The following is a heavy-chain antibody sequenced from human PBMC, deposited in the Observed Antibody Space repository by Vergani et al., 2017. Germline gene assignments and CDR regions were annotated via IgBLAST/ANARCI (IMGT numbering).Heavy chain of an antibody. CDR3: ARGETRTDWFDP. D-gene: IGHD3/OR15-3a*01. CDR2: INDIGTT. CDR1: GGSFSVYY. J-gene: IGHJ5*02. Sequence: QVQLQQWGAGLLKPSETLSLTCGVHGGSFSVYYWSWIRQSPGKGLEWIGAINDIGTTNYNPSLRSRVTISVDTSKTQFSLRLNSVTAADTAVYYCARGETRTDWFDPWGQGTLVTVSS. V-gene: IGHV4-34*01.